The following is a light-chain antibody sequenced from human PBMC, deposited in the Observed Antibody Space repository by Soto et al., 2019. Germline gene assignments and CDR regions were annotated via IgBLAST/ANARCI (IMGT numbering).Light chain of an antibody. J-gene: IGKJ5*01. CDR3: QQRSNWPLT. V-gene: IGKV3-11*01. CDR2: DAF. CDR1: QSVGSS. Sequence: EIGLTQSPATLSLSPGERSTLSCGASQSVGSSLAWYQQRPGQAPRLLIYDAFIRATGIPARFSGSESGTDFTLTISSLEPEDFAVYYCQQRSNWPLTFGQGTRLEIK.